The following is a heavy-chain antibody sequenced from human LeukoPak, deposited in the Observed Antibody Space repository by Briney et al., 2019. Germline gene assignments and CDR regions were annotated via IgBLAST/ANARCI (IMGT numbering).Heavy chain of an antibody. CDR3: ARTPRRAYCSGGSCYGKFDC. CDR2: IYTSGST. Sequence: WETLSLPCTVSGGSISSYYWSWIRQPAGKGLEWIGRIYTSGSTNYNPSLKSRVTMSVGTSKNQFSLKLSSVTAAGTAVYYCARTPRRAYCSGGSCYGKFDCWGQGTLVTVSS. J-gene: IGHJ4*02. CDR1: GGSISSYY. V-gene: IGHV4-4*07. D-gene: IGHD2-15*01.